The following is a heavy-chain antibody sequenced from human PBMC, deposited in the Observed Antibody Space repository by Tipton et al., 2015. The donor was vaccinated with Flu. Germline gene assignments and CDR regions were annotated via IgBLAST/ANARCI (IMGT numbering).Heavy chain of an antibody. V-gene: IGHV4-59*13. J-gene: IGHJ4*02. CDR3: ARGGRYLDF. Sequence: TLSLTCTVSGGSINTYYWTWIRQPPGKGLEWIGYIYYTGSTDYNASLKGRVSMSLDTSKNQFSLKLSSVTAADTAVYFCARGGRYLDFWGQGTLVTVSS. CDR1: GGSINTYY. D-gene: IGHD3-16*01. CDR2: IYYTGST.